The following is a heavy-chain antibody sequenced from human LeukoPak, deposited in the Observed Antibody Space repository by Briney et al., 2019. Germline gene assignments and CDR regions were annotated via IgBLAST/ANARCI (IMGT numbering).Heavy chain of an antibody. CDR1: GFTFSSYW. D-gene: IGHD6-13*01. Sequence: PGGSLRLSCAASGFTFSSYWMSWVRQAPGKGLEWVANIKHDGSERYYVDSVKGRFTISRDNAKNSLYLQINSLRAEDTAMYYCVRGKPYSSSWYPYDYWGQGTLVTVSS. CDR3: VRGKPYSSSWYPYDY. V-gene: IGHV3-7*01. J-gene: IGHJ4*02. CDR2: IKHDGSER.